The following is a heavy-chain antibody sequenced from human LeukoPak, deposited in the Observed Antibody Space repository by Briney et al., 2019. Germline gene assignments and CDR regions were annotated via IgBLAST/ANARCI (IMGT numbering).Heavy chain of an antibody. V-gene: IGHV1-69*05. CDR3: ARDPPPRGYSYGYGYEDY. CDR2: IIPIFGTA. CDR1: GGTFSSYT. Sequence: SVKVSXKASGGTFSSYTISWVRQAPGQGLEWMGRIIPIFGTANYAQKFQGRVTITTDESTSSAYMELSSLRSEDTAVYYCARDPPPRGYSYGYGYEDYWGQGTLVTVSS. J-gene: IGHJ4*02. D-gene: IGHD5-18*01.